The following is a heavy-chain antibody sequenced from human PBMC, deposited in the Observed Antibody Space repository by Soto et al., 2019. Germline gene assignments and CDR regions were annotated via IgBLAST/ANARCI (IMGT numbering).Heavy chain of an antibody. CDR3: AKLGSSSWSPHYYFDY. V-gene: IGHV3-23*01. Sequence: GGSLRLSCAASGFTFYNYAMGWVRQAPGKGLEWVSAITGTGSDTYYVDSVKGRFTISRDNSENTLYLRMNSLRAEDTAIYYCAKLGSSSWSPHYYFDYWGQGTLVTVSS. CDR1: GFTFYNYA. D-gene: IGHD2-2*01. CDR2: ITGTGSDT. J-gene: IGHJ4*02.